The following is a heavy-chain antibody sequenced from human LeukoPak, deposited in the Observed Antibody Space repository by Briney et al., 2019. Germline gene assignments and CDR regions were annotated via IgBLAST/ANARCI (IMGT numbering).Heavy chain of an antibody. D-gene: IGHD4-23*01. V-gene: IGHV4-39*01. CDR2: IYYSGST. CDR1: GGSISSSSYY. Sequence: SETLSLTCTVSGGSISSSSYYWSWIRQPPGKGLEWIGSIYYSGSTYYNPSLKSRVTISVDTSKNQFSLKLSSVTAADTAVYYCARAVANWFDPWGQGTLVTVSS. J-gene: IGHJ5*02. CDR3: ARAVANWFDP.